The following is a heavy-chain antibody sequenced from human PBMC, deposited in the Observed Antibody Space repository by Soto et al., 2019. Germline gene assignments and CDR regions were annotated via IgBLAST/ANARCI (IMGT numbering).Heavy chain of an antibody. CDR3: ASDYENDRGDCDYFDY. J-gene: IGHJ4*01. CDR1: GGSISGFF. Sequence: QVQLQESGPGLVKPSETLSLTCTVSGGSISGFFCSWIRQPPGKGLAWIGYIYSSGNTNYVPSLMGRVTLAEDTSKLQFTLTLRSVTSEDPAGYYCASDYENDRGDCDYFDYCGLGTLLTVSS. D-gene: IGHD2-21*02. CDR2: IYSSGNT. V-gene: IGHV4-59*01.